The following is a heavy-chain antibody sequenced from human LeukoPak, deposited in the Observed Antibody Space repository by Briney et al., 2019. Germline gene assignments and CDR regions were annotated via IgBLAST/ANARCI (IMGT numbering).Heavy chain of an antibody. CDR2: INTKTGNP. V-gene: IGHV7-4-1*02. CDR1: GYTFTNYA. D-gene: IGHD2-21*01. J-gene: IGHJ4*02. Sequence: GASVKVSCKASGYTFTNYAINWVRQAPGQGLEWMGWINTKTGNPTYTQGFTGRFVFSLDTSVSTAYLQISSLKAEDTAVYYCARHTGSDYWGQGTLVTVSS. CDR3: ARHTGSDY.